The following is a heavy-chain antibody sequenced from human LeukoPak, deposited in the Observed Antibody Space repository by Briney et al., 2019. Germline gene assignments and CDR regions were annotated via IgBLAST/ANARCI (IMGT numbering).Heavy chain of an antibody. CDR3: ARDTGGYSYGYNWFDP. CDR1: GFTVSGTY. CDR2: IYTCGST. Sequence: GGSLRLSCAAAGFTVSGTYMSWVRQAPGKGLEWVSVIYTCGSTYYADSVKGRFTISRDNSKNTLYLQMNSLRSDDTAVYYCARDTGGYSYGYNWFDPWGQGTLVTVSS. D-gene: IGHD5-18*01. V-gene: IGHV3-66*03. J-gene: IGHJ5*02.